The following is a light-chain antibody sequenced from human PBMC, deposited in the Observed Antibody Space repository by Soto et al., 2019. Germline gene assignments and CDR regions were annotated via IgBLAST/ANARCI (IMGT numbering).Light chain of an antibody. Sequence: QSVLIQPPSASGSPGQSVAISCTGTSRDVGGQNYVSWYQQHPGKAPKLLIYAVSNRPSGVPDRFSGSKSGNTASLTISGLRAEDEADYYCCSHAGNNNYVFGTGTKVTVL. CDR1: SRDVGGQNY. CDR2: AVS. J-gene: IGLJ1*01. V-gene: IGLV2-8*01. CDR3: CSHAGNNNYV.